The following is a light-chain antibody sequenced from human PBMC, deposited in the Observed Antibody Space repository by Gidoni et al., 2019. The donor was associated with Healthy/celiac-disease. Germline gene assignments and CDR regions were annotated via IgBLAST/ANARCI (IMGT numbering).Light chain of an antibody. CDR1: QSVSSY. CDR2: DAS. V-gene: IGKV3-11*01. CDR3: QQRSTWLT. Sequence: EIVLTQSPATLSLSPGERATLSCRASQSVSSYLAWYQQKPGQAPRLLIYDASNRATGIPARFSGRVSGTDFTLTLSSLEPEDFAVYYCQQRSTWLTFGGGTKVEIK. J-gene: IGKJ4*01.